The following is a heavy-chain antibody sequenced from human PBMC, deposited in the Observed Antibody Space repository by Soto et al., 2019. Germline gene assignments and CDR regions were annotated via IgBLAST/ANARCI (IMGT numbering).Heavy chain of an antibody. CDR1: GGSISSYY. J-gene: IGHJ3*02. Sequence: SETLSLTCTVSGGSISSYYWSWIRQPPGKGLEWIGYIYYSGSTNYNPSLKSRVTISVDTSKNQFSLKLSSVTAADTAVYYCARLVIGYDFVAGVSDAFDIWGQGTMVTVSS. CDR2: IYYSGST. D-gene: IGHD5-12*01. V-gene: IGHV4-59*08. CDR3: ARLVIGYDFVAGVSDAFDI.